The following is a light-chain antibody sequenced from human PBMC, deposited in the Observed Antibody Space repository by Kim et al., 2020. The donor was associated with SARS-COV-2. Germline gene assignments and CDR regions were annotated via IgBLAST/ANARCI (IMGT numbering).Light chain of an antibody. V-gene: IGKV3-20*01. J-gene: IGKJ1*01. Sequence: SPGERATPPCRGGQSVSSSYLAWYQQKPGQAPRLLIYGASSRATGIPDRFSGSGSGTDFTLTISRLEPEDFAVYYCQQYGSSQWTFGQGTKVDIK. CDR1: QSVSSSY. CDR3: QQYGSSQWT. CDR2: GAS.